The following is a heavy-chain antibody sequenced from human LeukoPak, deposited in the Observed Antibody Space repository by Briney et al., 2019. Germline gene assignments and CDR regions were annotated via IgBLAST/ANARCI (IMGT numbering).Heavy chain of an antibody. CDR3: ARGVPHYDFWSGYYGYNWFDP. J-gene: IGHJ5*02. D-gene: IGHD3-3*01. V-gene: IGHV4-34*01. Sequence: PSETLSLTCAVYGGSFNGYYWSWIRQLPGKGLEWIGEINHSGSTNYNPSLKSRVTISADTSKNQFSLKLSSVTAADTAVYYCARGVPHYDFWSGYYGYNWFDPWGQGTLVTVSS. CDR2: INHSGST. CDR1: GGSFNGYY.